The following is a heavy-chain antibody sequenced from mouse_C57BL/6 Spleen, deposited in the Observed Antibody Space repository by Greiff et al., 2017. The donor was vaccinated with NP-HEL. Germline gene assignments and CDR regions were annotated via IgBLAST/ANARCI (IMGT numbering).Heavy chain of an antibody. CDR2: IYPGSGNT. Sequence: QVQLKQSGAELVRPGASVKLSCKASGYTFTDYYINWVKQRPGQGLEWIARIYPGSGNTYYNEKFKGKATLTAEKSSSTAYMQLSSLTSEDSAVYFCARLGYGSSYGAMDYWGQGTSVTVSS. CDR1: GYTFTDYY. D-gene: IGHD1-1*01. CDR3: ARLGYGSSYGAMDY. V-gene: IGHV1-76*01. J-gene: IGHJ4*01.